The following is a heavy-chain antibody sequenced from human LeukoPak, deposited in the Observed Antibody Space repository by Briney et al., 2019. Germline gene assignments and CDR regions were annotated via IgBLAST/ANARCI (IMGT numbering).Heavy chain of an antibody. V-gene: IGHV3-23*01. J-gene: IGHJ4*02. CDR1: GFIFINYG. CDR3: ARGYDFWSGYSFDY. Sequence: SGGSLRLSCAASGFIFINYGMSWVRQAPGKGLEWVSAISGSTGSTYYADSVKGRFTISRDNPKNTLYPQMNSLRGEDTAVYYCARGYDFWSGYSFDYWGQGALVTVSS. CDR2: ISGSTGST. D-gene: IGHD3-3*01.